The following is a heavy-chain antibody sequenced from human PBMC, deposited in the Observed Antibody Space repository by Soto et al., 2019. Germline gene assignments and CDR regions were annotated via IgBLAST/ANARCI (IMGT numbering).Heavy chain of an antibody. Sequence: GGSLRLSCAASGFTFSSYGMHWVRQAPGKGLEWVAVIWYDGSNKYYADSVKGRFTISRENSKNTLYLQMNSLRAEDTAVYYCARDLVSSNREGRIVVVPAAPGHYYYYYGMDVWGQGTTVTVSS. V-gene: IGHV3-33*01. D-gene: IGHD2-2*01. J-gene: IGHJ6*02. CDR2: IWYDGSNK. CDR3: ARDLVSSNREGRIVVVPAAPGHYYYYYGMDV. CDR1: GFTFSSYG.